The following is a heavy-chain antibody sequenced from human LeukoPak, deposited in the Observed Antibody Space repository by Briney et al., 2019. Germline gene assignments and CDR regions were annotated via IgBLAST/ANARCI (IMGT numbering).Heavy chain of an antibody. CDR3: ASGVVRSFDY. CDR2: ISRPSSYI. J-gene: IGHJ4*02. D-gene: IGHD3-3*01. CDR1: GFIYFGYS. V-gene: IGHV3-21*01. Sequence: PGGSLRLSCAASGFIYFGYSMNWVRQAPGKGLEWVSSISRPSSYIYYAHSVKGCFTLYRDNAKPSLYLQMTSLPAEDTAVYYCASGVVRSFDYWGQRALVTVSS.